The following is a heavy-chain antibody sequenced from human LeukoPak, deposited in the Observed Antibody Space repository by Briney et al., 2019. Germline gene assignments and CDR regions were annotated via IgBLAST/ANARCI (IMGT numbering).Heavy chain of an antibody. J-gene: IGHJ4*02. Sequence: GGSLRLSCAASGFTVSNNYMSWVRQAPGKGLEWVSVIYIDWSTYHADSVKGRFTTSRDNAKNTLYLQMSSLRAEDTAVYYCARDGDFWSGHYFDYWGQGTLVTVSS. CDR2: IYIDWST. D-gene: IGHD3-3*01. CDR1: GFTVSNNY. CDR3: ARDGDFWSGHYFDY. V-gene: IGHV3-53*01.